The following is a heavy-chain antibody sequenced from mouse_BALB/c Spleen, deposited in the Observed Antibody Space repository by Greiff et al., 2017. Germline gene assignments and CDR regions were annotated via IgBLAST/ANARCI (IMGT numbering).Heavy chain of an antibody. V-gene: IGHV3-2*02. CDR2: ISYSGST. J-gene: IGHJ2*01. CDR3: ARDGITTVDY. Sequence: EVMLVESGPGLVKPSQSLSLTCTVTGYSITSDYAWNWIRQFPGNKLEWLGYISYSGSTSYNPSLKSRISITRDTSKNQFFLQLNSVTTEDTATYYCARDGITTVDYWGQGTTLTVSS. D-gene: IGHD2-4*01. CDR1: GYSITSDYA.